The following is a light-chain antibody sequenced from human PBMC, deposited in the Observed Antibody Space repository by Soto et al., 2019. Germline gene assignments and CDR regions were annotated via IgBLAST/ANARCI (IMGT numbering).Light chain of an antibody. CDR1: QIGNTNY. CDR3: QQYGSSST. Sequence: EMVLTHSPGTLSLSPGERATLHCRASQIGNTNYLAWYQQRPGQPPRLLIYGASSRPTGIPDRFSGSGSGTDFTLTISRLEPEDFAVYYCQQYGSSSTFGQGTRLEI. V-gene: IGKV3-20*01. CDR2: GAS. J-gene: IGKJ5*01.